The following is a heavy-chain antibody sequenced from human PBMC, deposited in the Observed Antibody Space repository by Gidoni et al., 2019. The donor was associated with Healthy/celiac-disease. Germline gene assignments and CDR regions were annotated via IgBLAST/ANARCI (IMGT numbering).Heavy chain of an antibody. Sequence: QVQLVESGGGVVQPGRSLRLSCAASGFTFSSYGMHWVRQAPGKGLEWVAVISYDGSNKDYADSVKGRFTISRDNSKNTLYLQMNSLRAEDTAVYYCAKGGGIGTVESGGDYWGQGTLVTVSS. CDR3: AKGGGIGTVESGGDY. J-gene: IGHJ4*02. CDR1: GFTFSSYG. D-gene: IGHD6-13*01. V-gene: IGHV3-30*18. CDR2: ISYDGSNK.